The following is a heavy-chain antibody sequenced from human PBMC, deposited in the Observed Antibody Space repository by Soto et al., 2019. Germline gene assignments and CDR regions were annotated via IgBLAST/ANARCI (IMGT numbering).Heavy chain of an antibody. V-gene: IGHV1-18*01. CDR2: ISAYNGNT. Sequence: QVQLVQSGAEVKKPGASVKVSCKASGYTLTTYGISWVRQAPGQGLEWMGWISAYNGNTNSAQKLQGRVTMTTDTSTSTAYMELRSLRSDDTAVYYCARDSVYCSGDSCYPFDYWGQGTLVTVSS. CDR1: GYTLTTYG. CDR3: ARDSVYCSGDSCYPFDY. D-gene: IGHD2-15*01. J-gene: IGHJ4*02.